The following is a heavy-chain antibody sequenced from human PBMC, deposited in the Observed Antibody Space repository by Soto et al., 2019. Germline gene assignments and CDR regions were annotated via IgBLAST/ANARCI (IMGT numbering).Heavy chain of an antibody. CDR3: ARDCAGNDYGDYLNPEPLPYYFDY. J-gene: IGHJ4*02. CDR2: ILPDGGNE. CDR1: GFTFTSFG. D-gene: IGHD4-17*01. Sequence: QVQLVESGGGVVQPGRSLRLSCAASGFTFTSFGLHWVRQAPGKGLEWVAFILPDGGNEYYADSVKGRFSISRDNSKNTVYLQMNRLRAEDTAVYYCARDCAGNDYGDYLNPEPLPYYFDYWGQGTLVTVSS. V-gene: IGHV3-33*01.